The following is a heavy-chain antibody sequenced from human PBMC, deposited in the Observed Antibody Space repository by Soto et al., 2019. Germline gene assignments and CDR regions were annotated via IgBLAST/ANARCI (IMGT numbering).Heavy chain of an antibody. CDR2: IWYDGSNK. CDR3: ARGVDTFDY. D-gene: IGHD5-18*01. V-gene: IGHV3-33*01. Sequence: QVQLVESGGGVVQPGRSLRLSCAASGFTFSSYGMHWVRQAPGKGLEWVAVIWYDGSNKYYADSVKGRFTIARDNSKNPLYLQMNSLRAEDTAVYSCARGVDTFDYWGQGTLVTVSS. CDR1: GFTFSSYG. J-gene: IGHJ4*02.